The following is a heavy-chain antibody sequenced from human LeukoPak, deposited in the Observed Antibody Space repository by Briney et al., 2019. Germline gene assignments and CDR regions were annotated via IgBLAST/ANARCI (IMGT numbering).Heavy chain of an antibody. D-gene: IGHD6-19*01. Sequence: PGGSLRLSCAASGFPFDTYPMNWVRQAPGEGLEWVASISSSNSFKNYADSVKGRFTISRDNAQNSLYLQMSSLRAEDTGLYYCATMGEQWLLKDIWGQGTMVIVSS. V-gene: IGHV3-21*01. CDR2: ISSSNSFK. J-gene: IGHJ3*02. CDR1: GFPFDTYP. CDR3: ATMGEQWLLKDI.